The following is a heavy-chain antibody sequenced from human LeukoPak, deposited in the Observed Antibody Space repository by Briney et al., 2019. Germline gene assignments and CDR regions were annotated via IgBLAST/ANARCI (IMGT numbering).Heavy chain of an antibody. V-gene: IGHV1-2*02. J-gene: IGHJ3*02. Sequence: ASVKVSCKASGYTFTGYYMHWVRQAPGQGLEWMGWINPNSGGTNYAQKFQGRVTMTRDTSISTAYMELSTLTYDDTAVYYCARGVLLQGRGAFDIWGQGAMVTVSS. D-gene: IGHD1-26*01. CDR1: GYTFTGYY. CDR3: ARGVLLQGRGAFDI. CDR2: INPNSGGT.